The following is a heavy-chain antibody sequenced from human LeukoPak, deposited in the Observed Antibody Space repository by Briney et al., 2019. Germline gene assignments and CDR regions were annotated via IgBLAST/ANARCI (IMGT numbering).Heavy chain of an antibody. CDR1: GFTFSSYW. J-gene: IGHJ6*03. V-gene: IGHV3-7*01. CDR2: IKQDGSEK. D-gene: IGHD2-2*01. CDR3: ARVAYCGSTSCYRYYYYMDV. Sequence: PGGSLRLSCAASGFTFSSYWMSWVRQAPGKGLEWVGNIKQDGSEKYYVDSVKGRFTISRDNAKNSLYLQMNSLRAEDTAVYYCARVAYCGSTSCYRYYYYMDVWGKGTTVTVSS.